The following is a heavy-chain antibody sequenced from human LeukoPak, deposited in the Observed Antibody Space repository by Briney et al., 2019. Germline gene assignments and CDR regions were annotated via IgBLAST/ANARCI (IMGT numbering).Heavy chain of an antibody. CDR2: INHSGSI. Sequence: KPSETLSLTCAVYGGSFSDCYWSWIRQPPGKGLEWIGEINHSGSINYNPSLKSRVTISVDTSKNQLSLKLSSVTAADTAVYYCARSGAWLVDYWGQGTLVTVSS. CDR1: GGSFSDCY. J-gene: IGHJ4*02. D-gene: IGHD5-24*01. CDR3: ARSGAWLVDY. V-gene: IGHV4-34*01.